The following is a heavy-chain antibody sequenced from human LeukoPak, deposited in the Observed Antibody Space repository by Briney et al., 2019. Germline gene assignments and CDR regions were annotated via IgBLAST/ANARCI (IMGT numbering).Heavy chain of an antibody. V-gene: IGHV1-46*01. D-gene: IGHD3-10*01. Sequence: GASVKVSCVASGYTFTSYYMHWVRQAPGQGLEWMGIINPSGASTIYAQKFQGRVTMTRDTSTSTVYMELNSLRSEDTAVYYCARDGNGGSLWFGELLPLLAWGQGTLVTVSS. CDR2: INPSGAST. J-gene: IGHJ5*02. CDR3: ARDGNGGSLWFGELLPLLA. CDR1: GYTFTSYY.